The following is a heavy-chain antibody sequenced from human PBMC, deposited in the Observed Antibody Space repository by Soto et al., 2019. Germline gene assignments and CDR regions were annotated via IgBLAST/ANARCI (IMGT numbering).Heavy chain of an antibody. D-gene: IGHD3-10*01. Sequence: QVQLVESGGGVVQPGRSLRLSCAASGFTFSSYGMHWVRQAPGKGLEWVAVIWYDGSNKYYADSVKGRFTISRDNSKNTLYLQRNSLRAEDTAVYYCARDSNYYGSGSYTRFDYWGQGTLVTVSS. CDR3: ARDSNYYGSGSYTRFDY. CDR1: GFTFSSYG. J-gene: IGHJ4*02. CDR2: IWYDGSNK. V-gene: IGHV3-33*08.